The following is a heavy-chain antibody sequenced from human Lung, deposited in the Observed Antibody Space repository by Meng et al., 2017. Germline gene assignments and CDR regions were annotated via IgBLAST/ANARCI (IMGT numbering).Heavy chain of an antibody. CDR2: VYFSGST. Sequence: LRQSGHGLVTPSGSLSPAFTVSGDSVGSVGYNWRGSPQPPGKGLEWIGYVYFSGSTNYNPSLKSRFNISLDTSKNQFSLNLNSVTAADTAVYYCARGGTVVNLGCWGPGTLVTVSS. CDR1: GDSVGSVGYN. V-gene: IGHV4-61*08. J-gene: IGHJ4*02. CDR3: ARGGTVVNLGC. D-gene: IGHD4-23*01.